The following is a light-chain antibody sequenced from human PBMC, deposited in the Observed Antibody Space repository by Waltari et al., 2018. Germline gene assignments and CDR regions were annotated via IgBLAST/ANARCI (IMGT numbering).Light chain of an antibody. CDR3: QQRRNWPLT. CDR1: QTLDIY. J-gene: IGKJ4*01. CDR2: DAS. Sequence: EMVLTQSPATLSLSPGDRATLSCRASQTLDIYLAWYQQRPGQAPRLLIYDASNRATGIPARFSGGGSGTDFTLTISNLEPEDFAVYYCQQRRNWPLTFGGGTKVEIK. V-gene: IGKV3-11*01.